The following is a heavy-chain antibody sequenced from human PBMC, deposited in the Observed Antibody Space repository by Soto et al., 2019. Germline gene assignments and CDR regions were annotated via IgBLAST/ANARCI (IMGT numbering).Heavy chain of an antibody. CDR3: ARPTVPHVFDL. V-gene: IGHV3-66*04. D-gene: IGHD4-17*01. J-gene: IGHJ3*01. Sequence: VRLVESGGSLVQPGESLRLSCEATGLTVSTYFMSWLRQTPGKVLAWVAVLYDGAKGITYYADSVKDGFTISRDDSRNTLYLQMHSLRVEDTALYYCARPTVPHVFDLWGQGTMVIVSS. CDR2: LYDGAKGIT. CDR1: GLTVSTYF.